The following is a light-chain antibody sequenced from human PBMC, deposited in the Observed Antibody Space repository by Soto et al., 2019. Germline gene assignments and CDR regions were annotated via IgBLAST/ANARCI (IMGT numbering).Light chain of an antibody. CDR3: QHYNSYSEV. V-gene: IGKV1-5*03. CDR2: KAS. CDR1: QTISSW. Sequence: EIQMNQVPSNLSGSVGDRVNIPCRASQTISSWLAWYQQKPGKAPKLLIYKASTLKSGVPSRFSGSGSGTEFTLTISSLQPDDFATYYCQHYNSYSEVFGQGTKVDIK. J-gene: IGKJ1*01.